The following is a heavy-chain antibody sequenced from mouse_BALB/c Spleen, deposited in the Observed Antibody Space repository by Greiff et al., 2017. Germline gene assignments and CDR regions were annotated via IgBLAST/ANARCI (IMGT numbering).Heavy chain of an antibody. Sequence: VKLVESGPGLVPPSQCLSITCTASGFSLTGYGVNWVRQPPGKGLEWLGMIWGDGSTDYSSALKSRLSIIKDNSKSQVFLKMNSLQTDDTARYYCARDRYYGAYYCAMDYWGQGTSVTVSS. CDR3: ARDRYYGAYYCAMDY. V-gene: IGHV2-6-7*01. D-gene: IGHD1-2*01. CDR1: GFSLTGYG. J-gene: IGHJ4*01. CDR2: IWGDGST.